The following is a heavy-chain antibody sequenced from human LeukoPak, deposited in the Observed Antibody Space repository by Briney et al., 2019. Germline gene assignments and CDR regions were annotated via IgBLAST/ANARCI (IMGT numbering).Heavy chain of an antibody. CDR3: ARPSGGSGRWGDNWFDP. Sequence: ASVKVSSKASGYTFTGSYMHWVRQAPGQGLEWVGWINLNSGGTNYAQKFQGRVTMTRDTSISTAYMELSSLRSDDTAVYYCARPSGGSGRWGDNWFDPWGQGTLVTVSS. J-gene: IGHJ5*02. CDR1: GYTFTGSY. D-gene: IGHD3-10*01. CDR2: INLNSGGT. V-gene: IGHV1-2*02.